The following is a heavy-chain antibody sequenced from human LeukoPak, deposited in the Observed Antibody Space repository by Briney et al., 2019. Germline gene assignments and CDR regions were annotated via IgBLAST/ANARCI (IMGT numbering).Heavy chain of an antibody. D-gene: IGHD4-23*01. CDR3: ARAQAEYMTTVDWFDP. CDR1: GGSISTYY. V-gene: IGHV4-59*01. J-gene: IGHJ5*02. CDR2: IYYSGST. Sequence: SETLSLTRPVSGGSISTYYWSWIRQPPGKGLEWIGYIYYSGSTNYNPSLKSRVAISVDTSKNQFSLKLNSVTAADTAVYYCARAQAEYMTTVDWFDPWGQGTLVTVSS.